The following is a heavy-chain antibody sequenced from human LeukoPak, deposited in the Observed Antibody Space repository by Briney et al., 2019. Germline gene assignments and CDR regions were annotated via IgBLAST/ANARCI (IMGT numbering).Heavy chain of an antibody. CDR2: ISSSNTYI. Sequence: PGGSLRLSCAASGSTFNSYSVIWVRQAPGKGLEWVSSISSSNTYIYYADSVKGRFTISRDNAKNSLFLQMNDLRAEDTAVYYCARQGGAYFDYWGQGTLVTVSS. CDR1: GSTFNSYS. J-gene: IGHJ4*02. V-gene: IGHV3-21*06. CDR3: ARQGGAYFDY.